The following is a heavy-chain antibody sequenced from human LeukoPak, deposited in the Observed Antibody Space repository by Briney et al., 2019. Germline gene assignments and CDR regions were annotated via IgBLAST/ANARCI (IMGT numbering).Heavy chain of an antibody. D-gene: IGHD6-13*01. CDR3: AREVAVGIGAYNH. J-gene: IGHJ5*02. Sequence: GGSLRLSCVASGFTFSSYYISWVRQAPGKGRERVGDIDPDGNDKYYVDSVKGRFTISRDNAKNSLYLQVDSLRAEDTAVYYCAREVAVGIGAYNHWGQGTLVTVSS. CDR2: IDPDGNDK. V-gene: IGHV3-7*01. CDR1: GFTFSSYY.